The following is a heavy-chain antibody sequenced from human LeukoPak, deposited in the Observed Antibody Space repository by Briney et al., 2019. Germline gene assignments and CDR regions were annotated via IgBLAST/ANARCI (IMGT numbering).Heavy chain of an antibody. CDR1: GDSISSSSYY. J-gene: IGHJ4*02. D-gene: IGHD1-26*01. V-gene: IGHV4-39*07. CDR3: ARGGSYTMVKNY. Sequence: SETLSLTCTVSGDSISSSSYYWGWIRQPPGKGLEWIGSMYSSGSTYYNPSLKSRVTISVDTSKNQFSLKLTSVTAADTAVYYCARGGSYTMVKNYWGQGTLVTVSS. CDR2: MYSSGST.